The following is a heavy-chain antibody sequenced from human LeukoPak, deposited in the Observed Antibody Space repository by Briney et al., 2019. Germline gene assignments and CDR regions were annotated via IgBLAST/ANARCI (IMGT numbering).Heavy chain of an antibody. CDR3: ARDPYYYGSGTIYYYYGMDV. V-gene: IGHV1-69*04. Sequence: SVKVSCKASGGTFSSYAIRWVRQAPGQGLEWMGRIIPILGIANYAQKFQGRVTITADKSTSTAYMELSSLRSEDTAVYYCARDPYYYGSGTIYYYYGMDVWGQGTTVTVSS. CDR1: GGTFSSYA. D-gene: IGHD3-10*01. CDR2: IIPILGIA. J-gene: IGHJ6*02.